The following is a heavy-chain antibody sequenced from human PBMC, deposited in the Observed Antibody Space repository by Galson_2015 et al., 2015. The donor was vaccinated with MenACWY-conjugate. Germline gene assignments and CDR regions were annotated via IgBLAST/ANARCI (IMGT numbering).Heavy chain of an antibody. CDR3: ARVTQSGGDDYPFDY. CDR2: IKWDGGSK. V-gene: IGHV3-20*04. J-gene: IGHJ3*01. CDR1: GFTFGDYG. Sequence: SLRLSCAASGFTFGDYGMSWIRQAPGKGLEWVSRIKWDGGSKGYADSVKGRFTISRDNAKNSLYLQMNSMRVEDTALDYCARVTQSGGDDYPFDYWGQGTMVTVSS. D-gene: IGHD5-12*01.